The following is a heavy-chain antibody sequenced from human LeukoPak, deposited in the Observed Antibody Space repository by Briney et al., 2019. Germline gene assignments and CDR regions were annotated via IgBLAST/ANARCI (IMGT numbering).Heavy chain of an antibody. CDR2: IYTSGST. CDR3: ASGPTRSGEPFDY. Sequence: SETLILTCTASGGSISSYYWSWIRQPAGKGLEWIGRIYTSGSTNYHPSLKSRVTMSVDTSKNQFSLKQSYMTAADTAVYYCASGPTRSGEPFDYWGQGTLVTVSS. J-gene: IGHJ4*02. CDR1: GGSISSYY. V-gene: IGHV4-4*07. D-gene: IGHD3-16*01.